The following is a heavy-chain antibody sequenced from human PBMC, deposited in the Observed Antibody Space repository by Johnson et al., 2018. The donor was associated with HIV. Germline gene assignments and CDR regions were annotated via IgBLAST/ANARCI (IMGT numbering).Heavy chain of an antibody. CDR3: AKDRTNWGYDAFDV. CDR1: GFTFSNYG. D-gene: IGHD7-27*01. Sequence: QVQLVESGGGVVRPGGSLRLSCAASGFTFSNYGMHWVRQAPGKGLEWVAVVWYDGSNKYYADSVKGRFTIFRDNSENTLYLQMNRLRAEDTAVYFCAKDRTNWGYDAFDVWGQGTTVTVSS. CDR2: VWYDGSNK. V-gene: IGHV3-33*06. J-gene: IGHJ3*01.